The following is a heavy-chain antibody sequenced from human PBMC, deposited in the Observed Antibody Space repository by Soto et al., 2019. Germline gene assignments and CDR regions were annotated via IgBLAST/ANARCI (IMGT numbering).Heavy chain of an antibody. V-gene: IGHV1-18*01. CDR2: ISAYNGNT. CDR3: ARDPPPPDY. J-gene: IGHJ4*02. CDR1: GYTFASYA. Sequence: QVQLVQSGAEVKRPGASVKVSCKASGYTFASYAISWMRQAPGQGLEWMGWISAYNGNTNYAQKLQGRVTMTTDTSTSTAYRELRSLRSDDTAVYYCARDPPPPDYWGQGTLVTVSS.